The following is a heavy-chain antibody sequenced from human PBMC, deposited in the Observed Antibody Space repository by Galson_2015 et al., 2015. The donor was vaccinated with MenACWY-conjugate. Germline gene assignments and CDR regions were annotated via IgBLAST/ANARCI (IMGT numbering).Heavy chain of an antibody. CDR2: MFNDGTT. CDR3: ATAPYSSAWTTEFDY. Sequence: SLRLSCAASGFTVSSNYMSWVRQAPGKGLEWVSVMFNDGTTYYADSAKGRFTISRDNSKNTLFPQMNSLRAEDTAVYYCATAPYSSAWTTEFDYWGQGTLVTVSS. J-gene: IGHJ4*02. D-gene: IGHD6-19*01. V-gene: IGHV3-66*01. CDR1: GFTVSSNY.